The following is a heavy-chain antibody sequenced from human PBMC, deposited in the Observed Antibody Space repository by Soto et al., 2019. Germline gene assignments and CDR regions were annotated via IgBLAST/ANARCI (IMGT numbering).Heavy chain of an antibody. J-gene: IGHJ1*01. Sequence: PGGSPRLSCAASGFNLDSYAMNWVRQAPGKGHEWVATISYDGKNIYYADFVRGRFTISKDNSNNILYLRLSALTPEDTALYYCARDYGALPADRFSYWGQGTLVTVSS. CDR2: ISYDGKNI. D-gene: IGHD3-16*02. CDR1: GFNLDSYA. V-gene: IGHV3-30*03. CDR3: ARDYGALPADRFSY.